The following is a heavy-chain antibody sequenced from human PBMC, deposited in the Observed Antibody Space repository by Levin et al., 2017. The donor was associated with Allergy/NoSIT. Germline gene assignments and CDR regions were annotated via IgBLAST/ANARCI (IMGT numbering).Heavy chain of an antibody. V-gene: IGHV3-9*01. J-gene: IGHJ4*02. D-gene: IGHD6-6*01. CDR2: ISWNSGSI. CDR1: GFTFDDYA. CDR3: AKAARSSPYFDY. Sequence: GGSLRLSCAASGFTFDDYAMHWVRQAPGKGLEWVSGISWNSGSIGYADSVKGRFTISRDNAKNSLYLQMNSLRAEDTALYYCAKAARSSPYFDYWGQGTLVTVSS.